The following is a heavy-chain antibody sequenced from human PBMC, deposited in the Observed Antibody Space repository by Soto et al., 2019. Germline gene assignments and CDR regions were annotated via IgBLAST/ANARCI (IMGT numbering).Heavy chain of an antibody. CDR3: ARDLSSDSTGFRGYDL. J-gene: IGHJ4*02. D-gene: IGHD3-22*01. CDR2: FIPIFVSA. Sequence: QVHLVQSGAEVKKPGSSVKVSCKASGGTVSSYAITWVRQAPGKGLEWMGVFIPIFVSAHYAQKFQGRVTITADESTSTAYMELSGRRSEHTAIYYCARDLSSDSTGFRGYDLWGQGTLVTVSS. V-gene: IGHV1-69*01. CDR1: GGTVSSYA.